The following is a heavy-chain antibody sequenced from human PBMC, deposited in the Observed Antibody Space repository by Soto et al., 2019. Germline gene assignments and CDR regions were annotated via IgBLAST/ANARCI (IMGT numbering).Heavy chain of an antibody. CDR3: ARDRRGNPRYFDL. Sequence: QVQLQESGPGLVKPSQTLSLTCTVSGGSISSGGYYWSWIRQHPGKGLEWIGYIYYSGSTYYNPPLKSRVTISVDTSKNQFSLKLSSVTAADTAMYYCARDRRGNPRYFDLWGRGTLVTVSS. V-gene: IGHV4-31*03. CDR1: GGSISSGGYY. J-gene: IGHJ2*01. D-gene: IGHD2-15*01. CDR2: IYYSGST.